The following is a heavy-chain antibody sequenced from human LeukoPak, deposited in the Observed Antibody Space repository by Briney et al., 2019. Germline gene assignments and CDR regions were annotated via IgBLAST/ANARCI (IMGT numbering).Heavy chain of an antibody. D-gene: IGHD3-10*01. V-gene: IGHV1-69*13. CDR3: ARSGRWFGEFQYYFDY. Sequence: SVKVSCKASGGTFSSYAISWVRQAPGQGLEWMGGIIPIFGTANYAQKFQGRVTITADESTSTAYMELSSLRSEDTAVYYCARSGRWFGEFQYYFDYWGQGTLVTVSS. CDR1: GGTFSSYA. CDR2: IIPIFGTA. J-gene: IGHJ4*02.